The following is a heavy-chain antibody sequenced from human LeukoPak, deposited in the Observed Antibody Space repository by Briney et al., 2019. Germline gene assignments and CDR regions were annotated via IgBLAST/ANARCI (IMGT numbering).Heavy chain of an antibody. D-gene: IGHD3-10*01. Sequence: SETLSLTCTVAGASISSHYWSWIRQPPGKGLEWIGYISYSGNSDYNPSLKSRVTISVDTSKNQLSLRMASVTAADTAVYYCAGAEGSGSGAYTLDYWGQGILVTVSS. CDR3: AGAEGSGSGAYTLDY. CDR2: ISYSGNS. CDR1: GASISSHY. V-gene: IGHV4-59*03. J-gene: IGHJ4*02.